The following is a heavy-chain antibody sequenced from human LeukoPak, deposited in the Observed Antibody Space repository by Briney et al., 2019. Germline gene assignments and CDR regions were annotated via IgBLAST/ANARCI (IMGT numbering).Heavy chain of an antibody. CDR1: GYTFTSYY. J-gene: IGHJ3*02. D-gene: IGHD3-3*01. CDR3: AREGGITVFGVAQPGGAFDI. V-gene: IGHV1-46*01. Sequence: ASVKVSCKASGYTFTSYYMHWARQAPGQGLEWMGIINPSGGSTSYAQKFQGRVTMTRDTSTSTVYMELSSLRSEDTAVYYCAREGGITVFGVAQPGGAFDIWGQGTMVTVSS. CDR2: INPSGGST.